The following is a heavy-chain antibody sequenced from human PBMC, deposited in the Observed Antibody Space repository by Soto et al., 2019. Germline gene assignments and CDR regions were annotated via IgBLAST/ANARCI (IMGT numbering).Heavy chain of an antibody. CDR2: INPNSGGT. CDR3: ARASGYSSSWYAEPYGMDV. D-gene: IGHD6-13*01. Sequence: ASVKVSCKASGYTFTGYYMHWVRQAPGQGLEWMGWINPNSGGTNYAQKFQGWVTMTRDTSISTAYMELSRLRSDDTAVYYCARASGYSSSWYAEPYGMDVWGQGTTVTVSS. J-gene: IGHJ6*02. V-gene: IGHV1-2*04. CDR1: GYTFTGYY.